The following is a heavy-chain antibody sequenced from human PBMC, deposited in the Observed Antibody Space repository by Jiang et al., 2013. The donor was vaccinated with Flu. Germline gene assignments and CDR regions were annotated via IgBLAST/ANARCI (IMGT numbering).Heavy chain of an antibody. CDR2: IYSDGSK. CDR3: ARAQKYSGFELPYFDF. CDR1: GFTVSSNY. V-gene: IGHV3-53*01. Sequence: GFTVSSNYMTWVRQAPGKGLEWVSVIYSDGSKYYTDSVKGRFTISRDNSKNTVYLEMNSLRAEDTAVYYCARAQKYSGFELPYFDFWGKGNLVTVSS. J-gene: IGHJ4*02. D-gene: IGHD5-12*01.